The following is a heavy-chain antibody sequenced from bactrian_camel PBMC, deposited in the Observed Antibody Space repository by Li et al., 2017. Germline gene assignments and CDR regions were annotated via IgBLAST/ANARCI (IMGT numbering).Heavy chain of an antibody. CDR3: AAVIQCRADWNETGTYNY. V-gene: IGHV3S25*01. CDR2: IRRYSGTT. D-gene: IGHD8*01. J-gene: IGHJ4*01. Sequence: QLVESGGGLVQPGGSLRLSCATSGFTFTNYWMHWVRQGPGKGREGVAAIRRYSGTTFYAGSVKGRSTISQDNAKTTLYLQMNNLKPEDTAVYYCAAVIQCRADWNETGTYNYWGQGTQVTVS. CDR1: GFTFTNYW.